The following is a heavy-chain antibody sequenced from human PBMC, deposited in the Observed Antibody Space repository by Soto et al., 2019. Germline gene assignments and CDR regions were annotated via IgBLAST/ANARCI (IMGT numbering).Heavy chain of an antibody. CDR1: RGSTKHKKYY. D-gene: IGHD3-10*01. V-gene: IGHV4-39*01. Sequence: ESRVRKGTRSRGSTKHKKYYWGWIRQPPGKGLEWIGSIYYSGSTYYNPSLKSRVTISVDTSKNQFSLKLSSVTAADTAVYYCAGISLRTSYYYYYMDVWGKGTTVTAS. CDR3: AGISLRTSYYYYYMDV. CDR2: IYYSGST. J-gene: IGHJ6*03.